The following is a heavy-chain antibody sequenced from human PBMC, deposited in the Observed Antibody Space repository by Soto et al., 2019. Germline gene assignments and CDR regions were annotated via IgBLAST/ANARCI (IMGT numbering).Heavy chain of an antibody. CDR3: ARDLSVILVTGTGIFDY. CDR1: GYTFNSYG. CDR2: VSAYNGNT. V-gene: IGHV1-18*01. D-gene: IGHD6-19*01. J-gene: IGHJ4*02. Sequence: QVQVVQSGAEVKKPGASVKVSCKTSGYTFNSYGISWVRQAPGQELEWMGWVSAYNGNTNYAQSLQGKVTMTTDTSKSTAYMELRSLRSDDTAVYYCARDLSVILVTGTGIFDYWGQGTLVTVSS.